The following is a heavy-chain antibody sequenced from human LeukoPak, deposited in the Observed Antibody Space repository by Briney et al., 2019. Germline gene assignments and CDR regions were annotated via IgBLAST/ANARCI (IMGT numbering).Heavy chain of an antibody. CDR2: ISAYNGNT. V-gene: IGHV1-18*01. J-gene: IGHJ6*02. D-gene: IGHD4-17*01. CDR3: ARDGGGRNTVTLNYYYYGMDV. CDR1: GYTFTSYG. Sequence: ASVKVSCKASGYTFTSYGISWVRQAPGQGLEWMGWISAYNGNTNYAQKFQGRVTITADESTSTAYMELSSLRSEDTAVYYCARDGGGRNTVTLNYYYYGMDVWGQGTTVTVSS.